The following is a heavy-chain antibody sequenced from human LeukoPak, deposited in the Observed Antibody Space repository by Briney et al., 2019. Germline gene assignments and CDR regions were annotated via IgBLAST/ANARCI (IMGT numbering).Heavy chain of an antibody. CDR2: IYSGGST. CDR3: AREGEGQYFDY. Sequence: PGGSLRLSCAASGFTVSSNYMSWVRQAPGKGLEWVSVIYSGGSTYYADSVKGRFTISRDTSKNTLYLQMSSLRAEDTAVYYCAREGEGQYFDYWGQGTLVTVSS. V-gene: IGHV3-53*01. CDR1: GFTVSSNY. D-gene: IGHD2-21*01. J-gene: IGHJ4*02.